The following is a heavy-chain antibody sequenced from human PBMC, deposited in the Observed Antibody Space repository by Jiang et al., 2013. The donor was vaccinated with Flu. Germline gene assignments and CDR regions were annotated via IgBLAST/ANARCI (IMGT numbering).Heavy chain of an antibody. J-gene: IGHJ5*02. CDR3: ASSPIAARRNWFDP. D-gene: IGHD6-6*01. CDR1: GGSISSYY. V-gene: IGHV4-59*08. Sequence: GPGLVKPSETLSLTCTVSGGSISSYYWSWIRQPPGKGLEWIGYIYYSGSTNYNPSLKSRVTISVDTSKNQFSLKLSSVTAADTAVYYCASSPIAARRNWFDPWGQGTLVTVSS. CDR2: IYYSGST.